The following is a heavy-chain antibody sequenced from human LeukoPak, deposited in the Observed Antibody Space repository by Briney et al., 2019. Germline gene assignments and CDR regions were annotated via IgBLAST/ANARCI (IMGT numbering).Heavy chain of an antibody. CDR3: ARHNSPYYYDSSGTNQFDY. CDR1: GGSISSSSYY. V-gene: IGHV4-39*01. J-gene: IGHJ4*02. Sequence: PSETLSLTYTVSGGSISSSSYYWGWIRQPPGKGLEWIGSIYYSGSTYYNPSLKSRVTISVDTSKNQFSLKLSSVTAADTAVYYCARHNSPYYYDSSGTNQFDYWGQGTLVTVSS. D-gene: IGHD3-22*01. CDR2: IYYSGST.